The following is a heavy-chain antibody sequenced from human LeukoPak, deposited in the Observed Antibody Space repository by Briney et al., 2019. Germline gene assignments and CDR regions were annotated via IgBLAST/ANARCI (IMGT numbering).Heavy chain of an antibody. V-gene: IGHV3-30-3*01. J-gene: IGHJ4*02. CDR1: GFTFSTYA. Sequence: GGSLRLSCADSGFTFSTYAMHWVRHAPGKGLEWVAVISYDGSNKYYADSVKGRFTISRDNSRNTLYLQMDSLRAEDTAVYYCARDHWELATIKNYFDFWGQGALVTVSS. CDR3: ARDHWELATIKNYFDF. D-gene: IGHD5-24*01. CDR2: ISYDGSNK.